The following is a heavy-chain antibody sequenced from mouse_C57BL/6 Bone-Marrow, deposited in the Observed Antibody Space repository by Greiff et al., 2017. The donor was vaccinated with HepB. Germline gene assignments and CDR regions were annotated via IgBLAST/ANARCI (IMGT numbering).Heavy chain of an antibody. Sequence: QVQLQQSGAELVKPGASVKMSCKASGYTFTSYWITWVKQRPGQGLEWIGDIYPGSGSTNYNEKFKSKATLTVDTSSSTAYMQLSSLTSEDSAVYYCARQDSSDAMDYWGQGTSVTVSS. CDR3: ARQDSSDAMDY. V-gene: IGHV1-55*01. CDR2: IYPGSGST. D-gene: IGHD3-2*01. CDR1: GYTFTSYW. J-gene: IGHJ4*01.